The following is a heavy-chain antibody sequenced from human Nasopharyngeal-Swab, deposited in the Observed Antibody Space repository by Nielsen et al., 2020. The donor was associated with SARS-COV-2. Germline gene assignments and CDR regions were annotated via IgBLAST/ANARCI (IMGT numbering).Heavy chain of an antibody. CDR3: AKDLLKYCSGGSCYAGFYYYYGMDV. J-gene: IGHJ6*02. D-gene: IGHD2-15*01. CDR1: GFTFNTYS. Sequence: GGSLRLSCAASGFTFNTYSMTWVRQAPGKGLEWVSLINGGGSPTYYADSVKGRFTISRDNSKNTLYLQMNRLKADDTAVYYCAKDLLKYCSGGSCYAGFYYYYGMDVWGQGTTVTVSS. V-gene: IGHV3-23*01. CDR2: INGGGSPT.